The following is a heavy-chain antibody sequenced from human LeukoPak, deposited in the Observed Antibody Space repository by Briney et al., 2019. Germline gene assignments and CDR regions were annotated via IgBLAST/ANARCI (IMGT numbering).Heavy chain of an antibody. J-gene: IGHJ4*02. V-gene: IGHV4-61*02. CDR1: GGSISTGSYY. D-gene: IGHD5-12*01. CDR2: IYPSGST. Sequence: SETLSLTCTVSGGSISTGSYYWSWIRQPAGKGLEWIGRIYPSGSTNYNPSLKSRVTISVDTSKNQFSLKLSSVTAADTAVYYCRGYSGYDPTPAGGPDFAALDYWGQGTLVTVSS. CDR3: RGYSGYDPTPAGGPDFAALDY.